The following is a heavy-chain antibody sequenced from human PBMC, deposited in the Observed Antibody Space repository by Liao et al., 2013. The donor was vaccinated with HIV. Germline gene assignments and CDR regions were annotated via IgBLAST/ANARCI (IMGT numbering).Heavy chain of an antibody. CDR2: IYYSGST. Sequence: QLQLQESGPGLVKPSETLSLTCTVSGGSISSSSYYWGWIRQPPGKGLEWIGSIYYSGSTYYNPSLKSRLTISQDTSKNRFSLRLTSVTAADTAVYFCARVSNWNNYYFYIDVWGKGTTVIVSS. J-gene: IGHJ6*03. CDR3: ARVSNWNNYYFYIDV. D-gene: IGHD1/OR15-1a*01. V-gene: IGHV4-39*07. CDR1: GGSISSSSYY.